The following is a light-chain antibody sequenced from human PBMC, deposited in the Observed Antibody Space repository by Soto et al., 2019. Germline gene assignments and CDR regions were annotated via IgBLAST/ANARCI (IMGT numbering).Light chain of an antibody. CDR3: QPYRNPPSLT. V-gene: IGKV3-20*01. Sequence: EIVLTQSPGTLSLSPGERVNLSCRARQSVSGSYLAWYQQKPGQAPRLLINGASSRDTGIPDSFSGSGSGTDFPLTLSRLEPEDSAVYSGQPYRNPPSLTFGGGTKVEIK. J-gene: IGKJ4*01. CDR1: QSVSGSY. CDR2: GAS.